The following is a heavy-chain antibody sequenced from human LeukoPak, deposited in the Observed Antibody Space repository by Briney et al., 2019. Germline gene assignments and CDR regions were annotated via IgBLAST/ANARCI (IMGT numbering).Heavy chain of an antibody. D-gene: IGHD2-2*01. J-gene: IGHJ5*02. CDR2: IYYSGST. Sequence: MSSETLSLTCTVPGGSISSSSYYWGWIRQPPGKGLEWIGSIYYSGSTYYNPSLKSRVTISVDTSKNQFSLKLSSVTAADTAVYYCARQEVVVVPAASDWFDPWGQGTLVTVSS. CDR3: ARQEVVVVPAASDWFDP. V-gene: IGHV4-39*01. CDR1: GGSISSSSYY.